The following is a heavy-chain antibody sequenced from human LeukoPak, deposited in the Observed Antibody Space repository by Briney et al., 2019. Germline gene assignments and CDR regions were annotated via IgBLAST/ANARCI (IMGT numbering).Heavy chain of an antibody. V-gene: IGHV4-4*02. D-gene: IGHD2-21*02. CDR3: ARLHCGGDCYSPIWDY. J-gene: IGHJ4*02. CDR1: GGSISSSSW. CDR2: IYHSGST. Sequence: SETLSLTCAVSGGSISSSSWWSWVRQPPGKGLEWIGEIYHSGSTNYNPSLKSRVTISVDKSKNQFSLKLSSVTAADTAVYYCARLHCGGDCYSPIWDYWGQGTLVTVSS.